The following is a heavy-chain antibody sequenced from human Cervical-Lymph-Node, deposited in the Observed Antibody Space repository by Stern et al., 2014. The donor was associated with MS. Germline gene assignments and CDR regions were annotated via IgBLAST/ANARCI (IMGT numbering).Heavy chain of an antibody. CDR3: ARIPRTHDAFDI. V-gene: IGHV2-70*11. CDR2: IDWDDDK. J-gene: IGHJ3*02. CDR1: GFSISASGMC. Sequence: ESGPALVKPTQTLPLTCNLSGFSISASGMCVSWIRQPPGKALEWLARIDWDDDKYYSTPLKTRLTISKDTAKNQVVLTMTNMDPVDTATYFCARIPRTHDAFDIWGQGTMVTVSS.